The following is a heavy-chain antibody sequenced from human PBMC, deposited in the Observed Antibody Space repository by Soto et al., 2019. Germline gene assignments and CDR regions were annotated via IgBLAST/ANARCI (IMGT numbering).Heavy chain of an antibody. CDR2: INAGNGNT. J-gene: IGHJ6*02. D-gene: IGHD2-2*02. CDR3: ARGGVVVPAAIPSHYYYYGMDV. Sequence: ASVKVSCKASGYTFTSYAMHWVRQAPGQRLEWMGWINAGNGNTKYSQKFQGRVTITRDTSASTAYMELSSLRSEDTAVYYCARGGVVVPAAIPSHYYYYGMDVWGQGTTVTVSS. CDR1: GYTFTSYA. V-gene: IGHV1-3*01.